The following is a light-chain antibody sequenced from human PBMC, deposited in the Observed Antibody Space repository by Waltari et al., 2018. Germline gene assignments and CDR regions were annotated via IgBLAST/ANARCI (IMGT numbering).Light chain of an antibody. V-gene: IGLV3-19*01. CDR1: SLRTSY. J-gene: IGLJ3*02. Sequence: SSELTQDPAVSVALGQKIRFTCQGDSLRTSYASWYQVKPGQAPVLVIYGKDKRPSGIPDRISGYSSGTTSSLTITGAQAEDEADYYCSSRNGRANEVVFAGGTKVTVL. CDR2: GKD. CDR3: SSRNGRANEVV.